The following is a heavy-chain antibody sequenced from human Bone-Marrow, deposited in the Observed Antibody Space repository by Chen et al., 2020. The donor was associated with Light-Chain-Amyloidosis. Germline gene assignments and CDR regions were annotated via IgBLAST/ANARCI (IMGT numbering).Heavy chain of an antibody. CDR3: ARRRDGYNVDY. CDR1: GYTFPNSW. CDR2: IYPDDSDA. Sequence: EVQLEQSGPEVKKPGEYLKISRKGSGYTFPNSWIGGVRQMPGKGLEWMGVIYPDDSDARYSPSFEGQVTSSADKSITTAYLQLRSLKSSDTAMYYCARRRDGYNVDYWGQVTLVTVSS. J-gene: IGHJ4*02. D-gene: IGHD5-12*01. V-gene: IGHV5-51*01.